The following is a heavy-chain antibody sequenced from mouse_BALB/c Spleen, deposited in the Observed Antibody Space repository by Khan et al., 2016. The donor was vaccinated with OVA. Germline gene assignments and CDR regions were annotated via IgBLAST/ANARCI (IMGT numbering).Heavy chain of an antibody. D-gene: IGHD3-3*01. Sequence: VQLQQSGGEVIRPGTSVKISCKASGYTFTNYWLGWVRQRPGHGLEWIGDIYPGGYFTNYNEHFKGKATLTVDTSSSTANMQLSSLTSGDSAVYVGARWAAWYFDVWGAGTTVTVSS. J-gene: IGHJ1*01. CDR2: IYPGGYFT. CDR1: GYTFTNYW. CDR3: ARWAAWYFDV. V-gene: IGHV1-63*02.